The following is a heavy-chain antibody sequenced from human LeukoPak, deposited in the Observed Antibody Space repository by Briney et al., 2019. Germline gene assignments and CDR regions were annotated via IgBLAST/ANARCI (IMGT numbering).Heavy chain of an antibody. CDR2: IYYSGST. D-gene: IGHD1-26*01. Sequence: SETLSLTCTVSGGSISSYYWSWIRQPPGKGLEWIGYIYYSGSTNYNPSLKSRVTISVDTSKNQFSLKLSSVTAADTAVYYCARPYRRGSYYAFDIWGQGTMVTVSS. CDR1: GGSISSYY. V-gene: IGHV4-59*08. CDR3: ARPYRRGSYYAFDI. J-gene: IGHJ3*02.